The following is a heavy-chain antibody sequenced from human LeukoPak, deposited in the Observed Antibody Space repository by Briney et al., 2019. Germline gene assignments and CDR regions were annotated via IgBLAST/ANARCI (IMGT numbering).Heavy chain of an antibody. CDR1: GGSFSGYY. CDR3: ARASAHASGYCSSISCRYYNWFDP. CDR2: INHSGST. V-gene: IGHV4-34*01. Sequence: SETLSLTCAVYGGSFSGYYWSWIRHPPGKGLELIGEINHSGSTNYNPSLKSRVTISVDTSKNQFSLKLSSVTAADTAVYYCARASAHASGYCSSISCRYYNWFDPWGQGTLVTVSS. D-gene: IGHD2-2*01. J-gene: IGHJ5*02.